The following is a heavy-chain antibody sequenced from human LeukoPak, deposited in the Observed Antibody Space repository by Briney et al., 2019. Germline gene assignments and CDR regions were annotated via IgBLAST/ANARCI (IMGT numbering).Heavy chain of an antibody. CDR1: GFTFSSYA. D-gene: IGHD3-22*01. CDR3: AKVPTPRYYYDSSAFDI. V-gene: IGHV3-23*01. J-gene: IGHJ3*02. CDR2: ISGSGGST. Sequence: PGGSLRLSCAASGFTFSSYAMSWVRQAPGKGLEWVSAISGSGGSTYYADSVKGRFTISRDNSKNTLYLQMNSLRAEDTAVYYCAKVPTPRYYYDSSAFDIWGQGTMVTVSS.